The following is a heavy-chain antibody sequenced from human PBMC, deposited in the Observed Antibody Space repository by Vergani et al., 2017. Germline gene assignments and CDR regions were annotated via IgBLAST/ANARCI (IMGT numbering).Heavy chain of an antibody. D-gene: IGHD6-13*01. CDR3: AKENSSPGPYDY. CDR1: GFTFSSYG. Sequence: QVQLVESGGGVVQPGRSLRLSCAASGFTFSSYGMHWVRQAPGKGLEWVAVISYDGSNKYYADSVKGRFTISRDNSKNTLYLQMNSLRAQDTGVYYCAKENSSPGPYDYWGQGTLVTVSA. V-gene: IGHV3-30*18. J-gene: IGHJ4*02. CDR2: ISYDGSNK.